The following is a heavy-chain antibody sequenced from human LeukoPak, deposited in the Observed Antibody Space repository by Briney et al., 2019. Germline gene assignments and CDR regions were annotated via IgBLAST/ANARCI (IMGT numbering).Heavy chain of an antibody. CDR1: GFTFSSYA. CDR2: ISGSGGST. V-gene: IGHV3-23*01. J-gene: IGHJ4*02. CDR3: ARLYCSGGSCYTGPFDY. Sequence: GGSLRLSCAASGFTFSSYAMSWVRQAPGKGLEWVSAISGSGGSTYYADSVKGRFTISRDNSKNTLYLQMNSLRAEDTAVYYCARLYCSGGSCYTGPFDYWGQGTLVTVSS. D-gene: IGHD2-15*01.